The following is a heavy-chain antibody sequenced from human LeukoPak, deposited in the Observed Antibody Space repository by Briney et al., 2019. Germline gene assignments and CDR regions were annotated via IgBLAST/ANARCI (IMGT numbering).Heavy chain of an antibody. CDR1: GGSISRSSYY. CDR3: ARGGGGSGYYYGFRRGHLYYFDY. Sequence: SETLSLTCTVSGGSISRSSYYWGGIRQPPGKGLEWIVSIYYSGLTYDNPSLKSRVTISVDTSKNQFSLKLSSVTAADTAVYYCARGGGGSGYYYGFRRGHLYYFDYWGQGTLVTVSS. V-gene: IGHV4-39*07. D-gene: IGHD3-22*01. J-gene: IGHJ4*02. CDR2: IYYSGLT.